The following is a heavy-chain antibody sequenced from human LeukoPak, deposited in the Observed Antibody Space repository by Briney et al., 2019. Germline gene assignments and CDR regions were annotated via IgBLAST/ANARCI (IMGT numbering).Heavy chain of an antibody. J-gene: IGHJ4*02. CDR2: ISAYNGDT. CDR3: ARGGVSTSLFLKYYFDH. D-gene: IGHD2-2*01. CDR1: GYTFRNYG. V-gene: IGHV1-18*01. Sequence: ASVKVSCKASGYTFRNYGITWVRQAPGQGLEWMGWISAYNGDTNYARGLQGRVTMTTDASTTTAYMELRNLRFDDTAVYYCARGGVSTSLFLKYYFDHWGQGTRVTVSS.